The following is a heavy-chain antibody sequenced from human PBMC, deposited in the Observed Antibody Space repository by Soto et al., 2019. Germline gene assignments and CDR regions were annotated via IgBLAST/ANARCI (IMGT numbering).Heavy chain of an antibody. CDR1: GFYFVSYT. D-gene: IGHD1-1*01. CDR2: ISGDRSYI. J-gene: IGHJ4*02. CDR3: ATSGHNYNRLDY. Sequence: PGGSLRLSCAASGFYFVSYTMNWVRQAPGKGLEWVSSISGDRSYIYYADSVKGRFSISRDNTKNLLYLQMNSLRAEDTAVYYCATSGHNYNRLDYCGQGTPVTVSS. V-gene: IGHV3-21*01.